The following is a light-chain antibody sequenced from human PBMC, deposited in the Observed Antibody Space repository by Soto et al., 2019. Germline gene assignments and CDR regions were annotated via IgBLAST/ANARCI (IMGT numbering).Light chain of an antibody. CDR2: GAS. CDR3: QHYGSSPMYS. J-gene: IGKJ2*03. Sequence: EIVLTQSPGTLSLSPGARVTLFCRASQSISSSYLAWYQQKPGQAPRLLIYGASSRATGIPDRFSGSGSGTDFTLTINRLEPEDFAVYYCQHYGSSPMYSFGKGTKLEIK. V-gene: IGKV3-20*01. CDR1: QSISSSY.